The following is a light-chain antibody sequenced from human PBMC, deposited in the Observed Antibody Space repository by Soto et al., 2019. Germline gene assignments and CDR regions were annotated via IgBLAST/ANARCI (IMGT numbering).Light chain of an antibody. CDR2: GAS. CDR1: QSVSSSY. V-gene: IGKV3-20*01. CDR3: QQYAFSLP. Sequence: EIVLTQSPGTLSLSPGERATLSCRASQSVSSSYLAWYQQQPGQAPRLLIYGASSRATGIQDRFSGSGSGTDFTLTISILEPEDFAVYYCQQYAFSLPFGGGTKVEIK. J-gene: IGKJ4*01.